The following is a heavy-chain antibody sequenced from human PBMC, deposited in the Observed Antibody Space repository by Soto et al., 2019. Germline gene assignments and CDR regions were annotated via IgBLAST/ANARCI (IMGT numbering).Heavy chain of an antibody. CDR1: GGTFSSYA. Sequence: ASVKVSCKASGGTFSSYAISWVRQAPGQGLEWMGGIIPIFGTANYAQKFQGRVTITADESTSTAYMELSSLRSEDTAVYYCARSEIQLWIGYGMDVWGQGTTVTVSS. D-gene: IGHD5-18*01. V-gene: IGHV1-69*13. CDR3: ARSEIQLWIGYGMDV. J-gene: IGHJ6*02. CDR2: IIPIFGTA.